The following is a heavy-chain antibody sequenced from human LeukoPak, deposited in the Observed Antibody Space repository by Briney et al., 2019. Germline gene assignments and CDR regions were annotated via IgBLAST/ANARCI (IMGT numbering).Heavy chain of an antibody. Sequence: GGSLRLSCAASGFTFSSYGMHWVRQAPGKGLEWVAFIRYDGGNKYYADSVKGRFTISRDNSKNTLYLQMNSLRAEDTAVYYCAKEVTETKQSWGQGTLVTVSS. CDR2: IRYDGGNK. CDR3: AKEVTETKQS. J-gene: IGHJ5*02. V-gene: IGHV3-30*02. D-gene: IGHD4-23*01. CDR1: GFTFSSYG.